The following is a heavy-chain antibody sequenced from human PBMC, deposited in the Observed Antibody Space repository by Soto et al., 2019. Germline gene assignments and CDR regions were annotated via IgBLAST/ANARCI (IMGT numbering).Heavy chain of an antibody. V-gene: IGHV3-30*18. CDR1: GFSFNKYG. CDR2: VSSDGSNQ. J-gene: IGHJ5*02. Sequence: GGSLRLSCAASGFSFNKYGMHWVRQAPGKGLEWVAYVSSDGSNQYYADSVKGRLTSSRDNSKSTLYLQLDSLRVDDTAVYYCAKDRVIQLLPIWPDPWGQGALVTVSS. CDR3: AKDRVIQLLPIWPDP. D-gene: IGHD2-2*01.